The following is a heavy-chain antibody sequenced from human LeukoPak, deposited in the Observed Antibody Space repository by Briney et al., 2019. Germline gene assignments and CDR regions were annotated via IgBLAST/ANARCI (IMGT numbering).Heavy chain of an antibody. Sequence: GGSLRLSCAASGFTFSSYAMSWVRQAPGKGLEWVSAISGCGGSTYYADSVKGRFTISRDNSKNTLYLQMNSLRAEDTAVYYCAITGGATYFDYWGQGTLVTVSS. CDR2: ISGCGGST. D-gene: IGHD1-26*01. J-gene: IGHJ4*02. V-gene: IGHV3-23*01. CDR3: AITGGATYFDY. CDR1: GFTFSSYA.